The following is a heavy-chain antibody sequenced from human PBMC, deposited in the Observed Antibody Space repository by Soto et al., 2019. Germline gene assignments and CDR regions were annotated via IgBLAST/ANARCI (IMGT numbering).Heavy chain of an antibody. CDR2: SSVYNGNI. CDR1: GYMFNTYG. V-gene: IGHV1-18*01. Sequence: QVQLLQSGAEVKKPGASVKVSCKASGYMFNTYGITWVRQAPGQGLEWMGWSSVYNGNIDYAQKFEGRVTMTTDTSTSTAYMELKSLTSDDTAVYCCARTYGSGDYFLPFEYWGQGTPVSVSS. J-gene: IGHJ4*02. D-gene: IGHD3-10*01. CDR3: ARTYGSGDYFLPFEY.